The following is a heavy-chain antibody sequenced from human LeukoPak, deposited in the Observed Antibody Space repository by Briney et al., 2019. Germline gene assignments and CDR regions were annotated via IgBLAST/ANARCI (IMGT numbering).Heavy chain of an antibody. Sequence: HPGGSLRLSCAASGFTFSGSAMHWVRQASGKGLEWVGRVRGKANSYATAYAASVKGRFTISRDDSKNTAYLQMNSLKTEDTAVYYCTRARRLDYGSGSQLDYWGQGTLVTVSS. D-gene: IGHD3-10*01. CDR2: VRGKANSYAT. J-gene: IGHJ4*02. CDR3: TRARRLDYGSGSQLDY. V-gene: IGHV3-73*01. CDR1: GFTFSGSA.